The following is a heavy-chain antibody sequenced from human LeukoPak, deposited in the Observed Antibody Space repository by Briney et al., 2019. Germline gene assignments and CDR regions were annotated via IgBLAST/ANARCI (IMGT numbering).Heavy chain of an antibody. CDR2: IYYRGST. V-gene: IGHV4-30-2*01. Sequence: NPSQTLSLTCAVSGGSISSGGYSWSWIRQPPGKGLEWIGYIYYRGSTYYNSSLKSRVTISVDRSTNQFSLKLSSVTAADTAVYYCARVFQDAFDIWGQGTMVTVSS. CDR1: GGSISSGGYS. J-gene: IGHJ3*02. CDR3: ARVFQDAFDI.